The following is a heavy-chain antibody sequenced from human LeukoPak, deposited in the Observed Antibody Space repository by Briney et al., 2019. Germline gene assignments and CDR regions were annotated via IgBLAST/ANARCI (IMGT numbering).Heavy chain of an antibody. D-gene: IGHD3-9*01. J-gene: IGHJ3*02. Sequence: PGGSLRLSCAASGFTFSSYAMSWVRQAPGKGLEWVSVISGSGGSTYYADSVKGRFTISRDNSKNTLYLQMNSLRAEDTAVYYCAREDYDILTGYSDAFDIWGQGTMVTVSS. V-gene: IGHV3-23*01. CDR1: GFTFSSYA. CDR3: AREDYDILTGYSDAFDI. CDR2: ISGSGGST.